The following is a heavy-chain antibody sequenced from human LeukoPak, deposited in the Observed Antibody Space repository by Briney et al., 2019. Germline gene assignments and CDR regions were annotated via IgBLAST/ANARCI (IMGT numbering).Heavy chain of an antibody. J-gene: IGHJ4*02. V-gene: IGHV4-39*07. CDR2: IYYSGST. Sequence: SETLSLTCTVSGGSISSSSYYWGWIRQPPGKGLEWIGSIYYSGSTYYNPSLKSRVTISVDTSKNQFSLKLSSVTAADTAVYYCARTTPGYSSSPFDYWGQGTLVTVSS. CDR1: GGSISSSSYY. CDR3: ARTTPGYSSSPFDY. D-gene: IGHD6-13*01.